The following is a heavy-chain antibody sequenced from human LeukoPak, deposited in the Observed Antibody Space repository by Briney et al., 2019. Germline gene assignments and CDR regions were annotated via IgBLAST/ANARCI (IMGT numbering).Heavy chain of an antibody. V-gene: IGHV3-7*01. CDR2: IKQDGSEK. CDR1: GFTFSSYW. J-gene: IGHJ2*01. CDR3: ARDRNYDFWSGYTWYFDL. D-gene: IGHD3-3*01. Sequence: PGGSLRLSCAASGFTFSSYWMSWVRQAPGKGLEWVANIKQDGSEKYYVDSVKGRFTISRDNVKNSLYLQMNSLRAEDAAVYYCARDRNYDFWSGYTWYFDLWGRGTLVTVSS.